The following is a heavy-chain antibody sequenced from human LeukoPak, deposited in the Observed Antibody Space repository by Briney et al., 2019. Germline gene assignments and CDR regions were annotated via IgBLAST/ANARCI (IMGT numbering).Heavy chain of an antibody. J-gene: IGHJ4*02. D-gene: IGHD6-19*01. V-gene: IGHV3-23*01. Sequence: PGGSLRLSCAASGFTFSSYAMSWVRQAPGKGLEWVPAISGSGGSTYYADSVKGRFTISKDNSKNTLYLQMNSLRAEDTAVYYCAKDLGDSSGTFDYWGQGTLVTVSS. CDR2: ISGSGGST. CDR1: GFTFSSYA. CDR3: AKDLGDSSGTFDY.